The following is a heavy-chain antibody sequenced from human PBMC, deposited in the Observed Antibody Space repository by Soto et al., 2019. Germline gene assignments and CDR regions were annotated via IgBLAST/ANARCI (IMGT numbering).Heavy chain of an antibody. Sequence: GESLKISCKGSGYSFTSYWISWVRQMPGKGLEWMGRIDPSDSYTNYSPSFQGHVTISADKSISTAYLQWSSLKASDTAMYYCARHPRNSSTYGMDVSGQETMLTAFS. CDR3: ARHPRNSSTYGMDV. V-gene: IGHV5-10-1*01. CDR1: GYSFTSYW. J-gene: IGHJ6*02. CDR2: IDPSDSYT. D-gene: IGHD6-13*01.